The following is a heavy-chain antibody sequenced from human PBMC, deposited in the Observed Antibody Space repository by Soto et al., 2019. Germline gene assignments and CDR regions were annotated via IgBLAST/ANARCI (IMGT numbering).Heavy chain of an antibody. CDR2: ILHIGDSA. CDR3: ARRGLSNNDY. J-gene: IGHJ4*02. Sequence: DVQLLESGGGLVQPGGSLRLSWVASGFSFSANAMTWVRQAPGKGLEWVASILHIGDSAYYADSVKGRFTISRDNSKRTLYLQMNSLRAEDTAVYYCARRGLSNNDYWGQGPLVTVSS. CDR1: GFSFSANA. D-gene: IGHD1-1*01. V-gene: IGHV3-23*01.